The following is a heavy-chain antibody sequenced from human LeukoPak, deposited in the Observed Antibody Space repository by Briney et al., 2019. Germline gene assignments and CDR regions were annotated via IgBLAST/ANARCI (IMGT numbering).Heavy chain of an antibody. V-gene: IGHV1-18*01. CDR3: ARVIRGIVVVPAAMFDY. CDR2: ISAYNGNT. CDR1: VYTFTSYG. J-gene: IGHJ4*02. D-gene: IGHD2-2*01. Sequence: ASVKVSCKASVYTFTSYGISGGRQAPGQGLEWMGWISAYNGNTNYAQKLQGRVTMTTDTSTSTAYMELRSLRSDDTAVYYCARVIRGIVVVPAAMFDYWGQGTLVTVSS.